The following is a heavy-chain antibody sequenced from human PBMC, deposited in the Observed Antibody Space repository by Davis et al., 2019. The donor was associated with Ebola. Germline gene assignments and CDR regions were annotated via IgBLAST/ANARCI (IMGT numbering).Heavy chain of an antibody. Sequence: PGGSLRLSCKGSGYSFTSYWISWVRQMPGKGLEWMGRIDPSDSYTNYSPSFQGHVTISADKSISTAYLQWSSLKASDTAMYYCASQQVYYYGMDVWGQGTTVTVSS. D-gene: IGHD6-13*01. V-gene: IGHV5-10-1*01. J-gene: IGHJ6*02. CDR3: ASQQVYYYGMDV. CDR1: GYSFTSYW. CDR2: IDPSDSYT.